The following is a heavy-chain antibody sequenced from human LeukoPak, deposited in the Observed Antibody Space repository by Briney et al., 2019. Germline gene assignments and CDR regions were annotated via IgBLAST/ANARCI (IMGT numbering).Heavy chain of an antibody. CDR3: ARSLTGYPAYFDY. J-gene: IGHJ4*02. D-gene: IGHD3-9*01. V-gene: IGHV3-23*01. CDR1: GFTFSSYA. CDR2: ISGSGGST. Sequence: PGGSLRLSCAASGFTFSSYAMSWVRQAPGKGLEWVSAISGSGGSTYYADSVKGRFTTSRDNAKNSLYLQMNSLRAEDTAVYYCARSLTGYPAYFDYWGQGTLVTVSS.